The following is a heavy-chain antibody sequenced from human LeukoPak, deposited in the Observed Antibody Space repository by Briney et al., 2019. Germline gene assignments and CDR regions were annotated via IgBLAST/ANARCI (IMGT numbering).Heavy chain of an antibody. J-gene: IGHJ5*02. CDR3: ARDSIHCSSTSCYKNWFDP. D-gene: IGHD2-2*01. CDR2: IYYSGST. CDR1: GGSISSHY. V-gene: IGHV4-59*11. Sequence: SETLSLTCTVSGGSISSHYWSWIRQPPGKGLEWIGYIYYSGSTNYNPSLKSRVTISVDTSKNQFSLKLSSVTAADTAVYYCARDSIHCSSTSCYKNWFDPWGQGTLVTVSS.